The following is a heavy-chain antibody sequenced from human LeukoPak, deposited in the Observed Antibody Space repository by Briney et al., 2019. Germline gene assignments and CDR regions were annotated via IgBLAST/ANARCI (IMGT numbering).Heavy chain of an antibody. CDR1: GFTFNNHY. CDR3: ARDRFGGSCYES. J-gene: IGHJ5*02. Sequence: GGSLRLSCTASGFTFNNHYMTWVRQAPGKELEWVANIKQDGSETFYLDSVKGRFTISRDNAKNSLYLQMNDVSAEDTAVYFCARDRFGGSCYESWGQGTLVTVTS. V-gene: IGHV3-7*04. CDR2: IKQDGSET. D-gene: IGHD3-10*01.